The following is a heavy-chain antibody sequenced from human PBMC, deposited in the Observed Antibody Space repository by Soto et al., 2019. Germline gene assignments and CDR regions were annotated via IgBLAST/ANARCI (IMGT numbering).Heavy chain of an antibody. V-gene: IGHV3-23*01. CDR1: GFTFSDYA. Sequence: EVQLLESGGGLVQPGGSLRLSCAASGFTFSDYAMSWVRQAPGKGLEWVSTIGGSGVTTYYADSVKGRFTISRDNSKNTVYLQMNSLRAEDTAVFYCARDCGRYQNNYFDFWGQGTLVTVSS. D-gene: IGHD1-26*01. CDR3: ARDCGRYQNNYFDF. J-gene: IGHJ4*02. CDR2: IGGSGVTT.